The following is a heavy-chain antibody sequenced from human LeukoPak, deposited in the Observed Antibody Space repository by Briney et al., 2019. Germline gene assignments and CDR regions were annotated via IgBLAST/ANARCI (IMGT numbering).Heavy chain of an antibody. CDR2: ISTSGST. V-gene: IGHV4-4*07. CDR3: ARDRGSSGMDV. D-gene: IGHD2/OR15-2a*01. CDR1: GGSISSYY. Sequence: SETLSLTCTVSGGSISSYYWSWIRQPAGKGLEWIGRISTSGSTNYNPSLKSRVTMSLDTSKNLFSLKLSSVTAADTAVYYCARDRGSSGMDVWGQGTTVTVSS. J-gene: IGHJ6*02.